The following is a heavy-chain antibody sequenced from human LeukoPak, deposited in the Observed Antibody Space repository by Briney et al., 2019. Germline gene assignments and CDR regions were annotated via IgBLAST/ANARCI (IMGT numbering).Heavy chain of an antibody. CDR2: LSGSGGGT. CDR3: AKRGVVIRVFLVGFHKEAYYFDS. V-gene: IGHV3-23*01. D-gene: IGHD3-10*01. Sequence: GGSLRLTCAVSGITLSNYGMSWVRQAPGKGLEWVAGLSGSGGGTNYADSVQGRFTISRDNPKNTLYLQMNSLRAEDTAVYFCAKRGVVIRVFLVGFHKEAYYFDSWGQGALVTVSS. CDR1: GITLSNYG. J-gene: IGHJ4*02.